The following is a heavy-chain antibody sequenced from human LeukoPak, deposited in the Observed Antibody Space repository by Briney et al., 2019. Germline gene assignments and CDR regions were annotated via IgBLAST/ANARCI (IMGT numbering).Heavy chain of an antibody. CDR3: ARLRTWSTYSSGWYGAAIYYYYMDV. CDR1: GGSISSYY. Sequence: SETLSLTCTVSGGSISSYYWSWIRQPPGKGLEWIGYIYYSGSTNYNPSLKSRVTISVDTSKNQFSLKLSSVTAADTAVYYCARLRTWSTYSSGWYGAAIYYYYMDVWGKGTTVTISS. CDR2: IYYSGST. D-gene: IGHD6-19*01. J-gene: IGHJ6*03. V-gene: IGHV4-59*12.